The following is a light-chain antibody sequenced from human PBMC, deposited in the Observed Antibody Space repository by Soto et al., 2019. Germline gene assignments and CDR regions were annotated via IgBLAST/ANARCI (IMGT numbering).Light chain of an antibody. CDR1: QSISSW. J-gene: IGKJ1*01. CDR2: DAS. Sequence: DIQMTQSPSTLSASVGDRVTITCRPSQSISSWLAWYQQKPGKAPKLLIYDASSLQSGVPSRFSGSGSGTEFTLTISSLHPDDFATYYCQQYDSYSWTFGQGTKVDIK. V-gene: IGKV1-5*01. CDR3: QQYDSYSWT.